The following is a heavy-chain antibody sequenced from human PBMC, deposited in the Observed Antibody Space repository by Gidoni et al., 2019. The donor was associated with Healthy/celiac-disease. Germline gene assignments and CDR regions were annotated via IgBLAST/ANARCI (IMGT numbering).Heavy chain of an antibody. CDR1: GFTFSSYS. CDR2: ISSSSSYI. D-gene: IGHD5-18*01. CDR3: ARDTVDTAMVTLDY. J-gene: IGHJ4*02. V-gene: IGHV3-21*01. Sequence: EVQLVESGGGLVKPGGSLRLSCAASGFTFSSYSMNWVRQAPGKGLEWVSSISSSSSYIYYADSVKGRFTISRDNAKNSLYLQMNSLRAEDTAVYYCARDTVDTAMVTLDYWGQGTLVTVSS.